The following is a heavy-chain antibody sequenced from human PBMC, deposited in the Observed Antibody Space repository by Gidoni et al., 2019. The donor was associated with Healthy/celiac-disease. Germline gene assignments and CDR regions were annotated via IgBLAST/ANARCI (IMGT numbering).Heavy chain of an antibody. D-gene: IGHD5-18*01. CDR3: ARASGGYSYGYEDY. V-gene: IGHV4-34*01. CDR1: GGSFSGYS. Sequence: QVQLQPWGAGLLKPSETLSLTCAVYGGSFSGYSWSWIRQPPGKWLEWSGEINHSGSTDYNPALKSRVTISVDTSKNQFSLKLSSVTAADTAVYYCARASGGYSYGYEDYWGQGTLVTVSS. CDR2: INHSGST. J-gene: IGHJ4*02.